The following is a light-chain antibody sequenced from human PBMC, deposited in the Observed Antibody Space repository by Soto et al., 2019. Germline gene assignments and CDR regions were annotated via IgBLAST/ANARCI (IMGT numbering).Light chain of an antibody. J-gene: IGLJ1*01. V-gene: IGLV2-14*01. CDR1: RSDVGSYHY. CDR3: SSYTSGRDVYV. CDR2: EVS. Sequence: QSLRTQPDSVSGPPGQSITISCTATRSDVGSYHYVSWFQQHPGKAPKLIIFEVSDRPSGVSTRFSGSKSGDTASLTIAGVQADDEADYYCSSYTSGRDVYVFGGGTKV.